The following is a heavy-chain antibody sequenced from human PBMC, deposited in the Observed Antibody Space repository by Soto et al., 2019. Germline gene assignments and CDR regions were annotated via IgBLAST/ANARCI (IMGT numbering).Heavy chain of an antibody. Sequence: SETPYLTCTVAGGSISSSSYYWVWIRQPPGKGLEWIGSIYYSGSTYYNPSLKSRVTISVDTSKNQFSLKLSSVTAADTAVYYCARTTVVTRVSDYWGQGTLVTVSS. D-gene: IGHD4-17*01. CDR2: IYYSGST. CDR1: GGSISSSSYY. CDR3: ARTTVVTRVSDY. V-gene: IGHV4-39*01. J-gene: IGHJ4*02.